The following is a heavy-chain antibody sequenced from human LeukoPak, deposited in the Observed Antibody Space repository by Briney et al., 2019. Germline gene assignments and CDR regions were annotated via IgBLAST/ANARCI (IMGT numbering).Heavy chain of an antibody. CDR1: GGTFSNYA. CDR3: ARLGHCGETNCYSDFYYMDV. V-gene: IGHV1-69*13. J-gene: IGHJ6*03. D-gene: IGHD2-21*01. Sequence: GASVKVSCKASGGTFSNYAVSWVRQAPGQGLEWMGGIIPVFEKPNYARRFQDSVTITADESTATAYMELSSLTSEDTAIYFCARLGHCGETNCYSDFYYMDVWGKGTTVIVSS. CDR2: IIPVFEKP.